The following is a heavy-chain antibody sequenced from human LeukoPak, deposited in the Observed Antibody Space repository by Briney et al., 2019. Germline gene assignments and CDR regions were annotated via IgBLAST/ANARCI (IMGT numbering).Heavy chain of an antibody. CDR1: GFTFSRHW. CDR2: IKQDGSEQ. CDR3: ARDSRAIGY. V-gene: IGHV3-7*03. J-gene: IGHJ4*02. D-gene: IGHD2-2*01. Sequence: GGSLRLSCAASGFTFSRHWMTWVRRAPGKGLEWVANIKQDGSEQYYVDSVKGRFIISRDNAKNSLYLQMNSLRAEDTAVYYCARDSRAIGYWGQGPLVTVSS.